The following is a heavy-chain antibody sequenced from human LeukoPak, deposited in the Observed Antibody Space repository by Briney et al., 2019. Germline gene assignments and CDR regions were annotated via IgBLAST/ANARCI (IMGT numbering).Heavy chain of an antibody. Sequence: WVRQPPGKGLEWLGNTHYSGSTYYNPSLQSRVTLSVDTSKNQFSLKLTSVTATDTAVYYCARTYPDCDYWGQGTLVTVSS. CDR3: ARTYPDCDY. CDR2: THYSGST. D-gene: IGHD2-21*02. J-gene: IGHJ4*02. V-gene: IGHV4-39*01.